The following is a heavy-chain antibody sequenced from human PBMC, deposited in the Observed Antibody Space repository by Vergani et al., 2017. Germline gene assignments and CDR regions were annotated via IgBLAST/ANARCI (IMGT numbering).Heavy chain of an antibody. D-gene: IGHD1-14*01. Sequence: QVHLVESGGGVVQPGGSLRLSCAASGFTFSSYGMHWVRQAPGKGLEWVAFIRYDGSNKYYADSVKGRFTISRDNSKNTLYLQMNSLRAEDTAVYYCARDLRLLYNRFDPWGQGTLVTVSS. CDR3: ARDLRLLYNRFDP. V-gene: IGHV3-30*02. CDR2: IRYDGSNK. J-gene: IGHJ5*02. CDR1: GFTFSSYG.